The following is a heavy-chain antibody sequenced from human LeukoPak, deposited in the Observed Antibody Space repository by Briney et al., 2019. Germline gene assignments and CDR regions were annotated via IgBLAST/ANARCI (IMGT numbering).Heavy chain of an antibody. J-gene: IGHJ4*02. D-gene: IGHD2-2*01. V-gene: IGHV4-39*01. CDR1: GGSVSGGKDF. Sequence: SETLSLTCAVSGGSVSGGKDFWGWIRQPPGEGLECLGNIYYTGSAYYNPSLKSRVTISADTSKNEFSLNLRSVTAADTAVYYCARRGITYSTSFFEYWGQGKLVTASS. CDR2: IYYTGSA. CDR3: ARRGITYSTSFFEY.